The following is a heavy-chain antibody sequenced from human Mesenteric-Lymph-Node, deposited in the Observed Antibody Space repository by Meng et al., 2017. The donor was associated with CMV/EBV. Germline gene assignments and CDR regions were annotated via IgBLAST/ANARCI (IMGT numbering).Heavy chain of an antibody. CDR2: IRGGGSST. J-gene: IGHJ4*02. V-gene: IGHV3-23*01. CDR1: GFTSSNYA. D-gene: IGHD3-3*01. Sequence: GESLKISCAASGFTSSNYAMSWVRQAPGKGLEWVSVIRGGGSSTEYADSVRGRFTISRDNSKNTLYLQMNSLRAEDTAVYYCTRERPFWSGYYDYWGQGTLVTVSS. CDR3: TRERPFWSGYYDY.